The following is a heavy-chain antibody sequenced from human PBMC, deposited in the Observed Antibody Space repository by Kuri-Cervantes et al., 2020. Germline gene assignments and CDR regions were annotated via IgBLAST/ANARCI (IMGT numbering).Heavy chain of an antibody. CDR3: ARGARFLEWLSYYYMDV. D-gene: IGHD3-3*01. Sequence: SQTLSLTCAVSGDSISSGYFWGWIRQPPGKGLEWIGNIYHTGSTYYNPSLKSRVTLSVDTTKEQFSLKLSSVTAADTAVYYCARGARFLEWLSYYYMDVWGKGTTVTVSS. CDR1: GDSISSGYF. V-gene: IGHV4-38-2*01. CDR2: IYHTGST. J-gene: IGHJ6*03.